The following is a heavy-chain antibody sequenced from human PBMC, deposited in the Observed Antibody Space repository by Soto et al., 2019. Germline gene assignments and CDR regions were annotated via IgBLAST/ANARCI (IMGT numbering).Heavy chain of an antibody. J-gene: IGHJ4*02. CDR3: AKGAEGYVVSSLDS. Sequence: GGSLRLSCAASGFRFSDFAMTWVRQARGRGLEWVSAITGTASSTYYADSVKGRFTISRDNSKNTLYLQINSLRAEDTAIYYCAKGAEGYVVSSLDSWGQGTLVTVSS. CDR1: GFRFSDFA. D-gene: IGHD5-12*01. V-gene: IGHV3-23*01. CDR2: ITGTASST.